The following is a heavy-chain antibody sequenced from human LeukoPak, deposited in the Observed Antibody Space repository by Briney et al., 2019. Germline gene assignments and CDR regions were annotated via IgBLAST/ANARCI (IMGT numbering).Heavy chain of an antibody. CDR3: AKDMRGVVLVPRAYYFDS. CDR2: ISGSDGAT. D-gene: IGHD2-8*02. J-gene: IGHJ4*02. Sequence: GGSLRLSCVGSGFTFSAYGMSWVRQAPGKGLESVSSISGSDGATSYADSVKGRFIISRDNSKNTLYLQMNSLRAEDTAVYYCAKDMRGVVLVPRAYYFDSWGQGTLVTVSS. V-gene: IGHV3-23*01. CDR1: GFTFSAYG.